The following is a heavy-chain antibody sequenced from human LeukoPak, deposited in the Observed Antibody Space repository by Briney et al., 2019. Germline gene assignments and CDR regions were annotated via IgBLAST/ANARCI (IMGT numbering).Heavy chain of an antibody. Sequence: KPSETLSLTCTVSGGPISSSYYWGWIRQPPGKGLEWIGSIYYSGSTYYNPSLNSRVTMSLDTSKNQFSLKLSSVTAADTAIYHCARNTGAAFDMWGQGTMVTASS. D-gene: IGHD2-8*02. CDR1: GGPISSSYY. V-gene: IGHV4-39*01. CDR2: IYYSGST. CDR3: ARNTGAAFDM. J-gene: IGHJ3*02.